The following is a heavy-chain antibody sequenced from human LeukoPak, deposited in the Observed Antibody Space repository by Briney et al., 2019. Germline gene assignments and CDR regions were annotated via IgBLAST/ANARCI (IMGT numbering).Heavy chain of an antibody. V-gene: IGHV5-51*01. CDR3: ARRGYQLLTAYDY. Sequence: GESLKISCKGSGYSFTSYWIGWVRQMPGKGLEWMGIIYPGDSDARYSPSFQGQVTISADKSISTAYLQWSSLKASDTAMYHCARRGYQLLTAYDYWGQGTLVTVSS. CDR1: GYSFTSYW. CDR2: IYPGDSDA. D-gene: IGHD2-2*01. J-gene: IGHJ4*02.